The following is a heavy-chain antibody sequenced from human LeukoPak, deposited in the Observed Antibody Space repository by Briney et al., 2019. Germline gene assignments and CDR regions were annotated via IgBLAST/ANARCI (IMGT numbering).Heavy chain of an antibody. CDR2: ITSGSSHI. CDR3: ARGVSGAAYFNYFMDA. V-gene: IGHV3-21*01. D-gene: IGHD2-8*01. Sequence: GGSLRLSCVASGFSFNTYSMIWVRQAPGRGLEWVSSITSGSSHIYYADSMKGRFTISRDNAKKSVYLQMDSLRTEDTAVYYCARGVSGAAYFNYFMDAWGKGTTVTVS. J-gene: IGHJ6*03. CDR1: GFSFNTYS.